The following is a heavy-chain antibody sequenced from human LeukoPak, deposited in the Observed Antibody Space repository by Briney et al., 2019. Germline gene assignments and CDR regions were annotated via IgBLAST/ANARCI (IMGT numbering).Heavy chain of an antibody. J-gene: IGHJ4*02. D-gene: IGHD3-10*01. Sequence: EASVKVSCKASGYTFTSYGISWVRQAPGQGLEWMGWISAYNGNTNYAQKLQGGVTMTTDTSTSTAYMELRSLRSDDTAVYYCARDRRWFGSHFFDYWGQGTLVTVSS. V-gene: IGHV1-18*01. CDR1: GYTFTSYG. CDR2: ISAYNGNT. CDR3: ARDRRWFGSHFFDY.